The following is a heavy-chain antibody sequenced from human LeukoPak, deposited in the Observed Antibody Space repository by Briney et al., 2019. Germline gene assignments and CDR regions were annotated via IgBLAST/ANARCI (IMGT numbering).Heavy chain of an antibody. J-gene: IGHJ4*02. CDR2: IYYNGST. CDR3: AREYSSGYYFDY. Sequence: SETLSLTCTVSGGSISSYYWSWIRQPPGKGLEWIGYIYYNGSTNYNPSLKSRVTISVDTSKNQFSLKLSSVTAADTAVYYCAREYSSGYYFDYWGQGTLVTVSS. CDR1: GGSISSYY. V-gene: IGHV4-59*01. D-gene: IGHD6-19*01.